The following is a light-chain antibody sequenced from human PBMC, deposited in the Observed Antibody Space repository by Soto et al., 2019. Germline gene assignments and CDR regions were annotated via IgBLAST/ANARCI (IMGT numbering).Light chain of an antibody. V-gene: IGKV3-11*01. CDR1: QSVSSY. Sequence: EIVLTQSPATLSLSPGERATLSCRASQSVSSYLAWYQQKPGQAPRLLIYDASNRATGIPARFSGSGSGTDFTLTISSLEPEDFAVYYCQQRSTEEGLTFGGGTKVEIK. J-gene: IGKJ4*01. CDR3: QQRSTEEGLT. CDR2: DAS.